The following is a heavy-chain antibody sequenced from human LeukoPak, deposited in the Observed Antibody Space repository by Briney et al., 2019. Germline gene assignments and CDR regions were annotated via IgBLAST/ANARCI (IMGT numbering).Heavy chain of an antibody. CDR1: GNYW. CDR2: INGDGSWT. Sequence: GGSLRLSCAASGNYWMHWVRQAPGKGLVWVSHINGDGSWTSYADSVKGRFTISRDNSKSTLYLQMNSLRAEDTAVYHCAKKSGDHFHFDFWGQGTLVTVSS. D-gene: IGHD2-21*01. CDR3: AKKSGDHFHFDF. V-gene: IGHV3-74*01. J-gene: IGHJ4*02.